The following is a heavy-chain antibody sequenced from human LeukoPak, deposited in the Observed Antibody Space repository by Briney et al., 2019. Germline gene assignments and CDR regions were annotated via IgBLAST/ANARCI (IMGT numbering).Heavy chain of an antibody. CDR3: ARGMVRGVIIFDY. Sequence: SETLSLTCAVYGGSFSGYYWSWIRQPPGKGLEWIGEINHSGSTNYNPSLKSRVTISVDTSKNQFSLKLSSVTAADTAVYYCARGMVRGVIIFDYWGQGTLVTVSS. J-gene: IGHJ4*02. CDR2: INHSGST. D-gene: IGHD3-10*01. CDR1: GGSFSGYY. V-gene: IGHV4-34*01.